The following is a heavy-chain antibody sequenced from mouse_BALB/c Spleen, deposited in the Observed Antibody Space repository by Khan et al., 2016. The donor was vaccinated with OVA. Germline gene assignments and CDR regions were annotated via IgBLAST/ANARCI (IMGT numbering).Heavy chain of an antibody. Sequence: EVQLQQSGPELVKPGASVKISCKASGYTFTDYNMHWVKQSHGKSLEWIGYIYPYNGGTGYNQKFKSKATLTVDNSSSTAYMELRSLTSEDSAVYYCARSGNYDYDRLAYWGQGTLVTVAA. CDR1: GYTFTDYN. D-gene: IGHD2-4*01. V-gene: IGHV1S29*02. CDR2: IYPYNGGT. CDR3: ARSGNYDYDRLAY. J-gene: IGHJ3*01.